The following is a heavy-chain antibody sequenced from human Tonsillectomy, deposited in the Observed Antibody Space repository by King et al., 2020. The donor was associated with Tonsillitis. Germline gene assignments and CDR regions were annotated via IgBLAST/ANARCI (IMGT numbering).Heavy chain of an antibody. CDR1: GFTFSSYA. CDR2: ISGSGGST. CDR3: AKGASCIAVAGSGAFDY. D-gene: IGHD6-19*01. V-gene: IGHV3-23*04. J-gene: IGHJ4*02. Sequence: VQLVESGGDLVQPGGSLRLSCAASGFTFSSYAMSWVRQAPGKGLEWVSTISGSGGSTYYGDSVKGRFTISRDNSKNTLYLQMNSLRAEDTAVYYCAKGASCIAVAGSGAFDYWGQGTLVTVSS.